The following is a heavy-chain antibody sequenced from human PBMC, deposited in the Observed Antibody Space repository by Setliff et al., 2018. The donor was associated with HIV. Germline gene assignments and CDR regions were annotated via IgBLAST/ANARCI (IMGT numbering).Heavy chain of an antibody. CDR2: IYHSGST. CDR3: AREIYGGNSRPFDY. D-gene: IGHD4-17*01. CDR1: GGSINSYF. J-gene: IGHJ4*02. Sequence: SETLSLTCTVSGGSINSYFWHWIRQPPGKGLEWIGYIYHSGSTNYNPSLKSRVTISVDTSKNQLSLKLSSVTAADTAVYYCAREIYGGNSRPFDYWGQGTLVTVSS. V-gene: IGHV4-59*01.